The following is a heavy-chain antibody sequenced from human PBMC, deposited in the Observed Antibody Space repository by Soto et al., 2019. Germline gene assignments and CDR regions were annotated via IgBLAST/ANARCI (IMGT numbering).Heavy chain of an antibody. CDR2: IYSAGST. V-gene: IGHV3-53*01. CDR3: ARTSAAGKNYYGMDV. D-gene: IGHD6-13*01. J-gene: IGHJ6*02. Sequence: GSLRLSCAASGFTVSSNYMSWVRQAPGKGLEWVAIIYSAGSTYYADSVKGRFTVSRDSSKNTLYLQMNSLRAEDTAVYYCARTSAAGKNYYGMDVWGQGTTVTVSS. CDR1: GFTVSSNY.